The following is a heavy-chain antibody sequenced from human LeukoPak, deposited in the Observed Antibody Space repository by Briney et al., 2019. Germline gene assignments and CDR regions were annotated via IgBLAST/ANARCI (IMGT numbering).Heavy chain of an antibody. V-gene: IGHV4-39*07. CDR2: IYYSGST. J-gene: IGHJ5*02. Sequence: PSETLSLTCTVSGGSISSSSYYWGWIRQPPGKGREWIGSIYYSGSTYYNPSRKSRVTISVDTSKNQFSLKLSSVTAADTAVYYCARSRIGVLYPFEGSWGQGTLVTVSS. CDR3: ARSRIGVLYPFEGS. D-gene: IGHD2-2*02. CDR1: GGSISSSSYY.